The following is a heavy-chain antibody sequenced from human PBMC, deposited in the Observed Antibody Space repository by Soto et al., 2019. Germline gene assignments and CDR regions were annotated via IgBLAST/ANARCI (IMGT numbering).Heavy chain of an antibody. J-gene: IGHJ4*02. D-gene: IGHD3-3*01. CDR3: AHRRIGVSQWNYGDFDY. Sequence: QITLKESGPTLVKPTQTLTLTCTFSGFSLSTSGVVVGWIRQPPGKALEGLVIIYWDDDKRYSPSLRSRLTISKDTSKNQVVLIMTNVDPEDTATYFCAHRRIGVSQWNYGDFDYWGQGILVTDSS. CDR1: GFSLSTSGVV. V-gene: IGHV2-5*02. CDR2: IYWDDDK.